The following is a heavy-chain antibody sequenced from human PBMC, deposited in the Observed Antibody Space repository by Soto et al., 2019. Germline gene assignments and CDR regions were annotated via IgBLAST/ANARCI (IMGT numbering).Heavy chain of an antibody. J-gene: IGHJ6*02. V-gene: IGHV1-69*13. CDR1: GDTFSSYA. D-gene: IGHD3-10*02. Sequence: ASVKVSCKASGDTFSSYAISWVRQAPGKGLEWMGKIIPTFGRTNYAQKFQGRLTISADDSTSTAYMELSSLLSEDTAVYYCARDPLSSFAMDMWGQGTTVTVSS. CDR2: IIPTFGRT. CDR3: ARDPLSSFAMDM.